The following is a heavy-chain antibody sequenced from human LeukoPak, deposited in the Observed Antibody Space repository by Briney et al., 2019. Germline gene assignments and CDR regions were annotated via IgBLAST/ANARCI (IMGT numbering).Heavy chain of an antibody. Sequence: SKTLSLTCAVYGGSFSGYYWSWIRQPPGKGLEWIGEINHSGSTNYNPSLKSRVTISVDTSKNQFSLKLSSVTAADTAVYYCARGDYDSSGYPHLFDYWGQGTLVTVSS. J-gene: IGHJ4*02. V-gene: IGHV4-34*01. CDR3: ARGDYDSSGYPHLFDY. CDR1: GGSFSGYY. CDR2: INHSGST. D-gene: IGHD3-22*01.